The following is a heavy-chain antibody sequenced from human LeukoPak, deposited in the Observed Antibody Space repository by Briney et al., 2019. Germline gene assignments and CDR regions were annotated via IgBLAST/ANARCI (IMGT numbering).Heavy chain of an antibody. V-gene: IGHV4-38-2*02. D-gene: IGHD5-12*01. CDR3: ARQVATKGEWAFDV. CDR2: IRHDGHT. Sequence: SETLSLTCTVSGYFSTSYYWGWIRQPPGKGLEWIASIRHDGHTYYNASLRSQVTILIDMSRNQFSLRLNSVTAADTAVYYCARQVATKGEWAFDVWGQGTLVAVSS. J-gene: IGHJ3*01. CDR1: GYFSTSYY.